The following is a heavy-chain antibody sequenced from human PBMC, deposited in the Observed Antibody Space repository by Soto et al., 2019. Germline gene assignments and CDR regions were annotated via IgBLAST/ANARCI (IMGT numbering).Heavy chain of an antibody. CDR1: GLTFSSYG. CDR2: IWYDGSNK. Sequence: PGGSLRLSCAASGLTFSSYGMHWVRQAPGKGLEWVAVIWYDGSNKYYADSVKGRFTISRDNSKNTLYLQMNSLRAEDTAVDYCARDVAQHNWYYYYGMDVWGQGTTVTAP. V-gene: IGHV3-33*01. CDR3: ARDVAQHNWYYYYGMDV. J-gene: IGHJ6*02. D-gene: IGHD1-1*01.